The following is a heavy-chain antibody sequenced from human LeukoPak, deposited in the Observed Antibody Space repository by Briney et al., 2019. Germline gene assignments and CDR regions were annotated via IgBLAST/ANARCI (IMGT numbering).Heavy chain of an antibody. CDR2: IIPIFGIA. Sequence: ASVKVSCKASGGTFSSYAISWVRQAPGQGLEWMGRIIPIFGIANYAQKFQGRVTITADKSTSTAYMELSSLRSEDTAVYYCASTPDLYGDYAHFDYWGQGTLVTVSS. V-gene: IGHV1-69*04. CDR1: GGTFSSYA. D-gene: IGHD4-17*01. CDR3: ASTPDLYGDYAHFDY. J-gene: IGHJ4*02.